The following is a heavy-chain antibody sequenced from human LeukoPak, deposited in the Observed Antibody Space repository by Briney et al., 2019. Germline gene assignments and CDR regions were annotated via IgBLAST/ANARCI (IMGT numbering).Heavy chain of an antibody. CDR2: ISAYNGNT. CDR1: GYTFTSYG. J-gene: IGHJ4*02. CDR3: ARGTYDILTGYYPSPYFDY. D-gene: IGHD3-9*01. Sequence: ASVKVSCKASGYTFTSYGISWVRQAPGQGLEWMGWISAYNGNTNYAQKLQGRVTMTTDTSTSTAYMELRSLRSDDTAVYYCARGTYDILTGYYPSPYFDYWGQGTLVTVSS. V-gene: IGHV1-18*01.